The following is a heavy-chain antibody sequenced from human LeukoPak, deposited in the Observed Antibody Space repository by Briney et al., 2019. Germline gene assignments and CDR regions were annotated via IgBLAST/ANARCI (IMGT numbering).Heavy chain of an antibody. J-gene: IGHJ4*02. CDR2: ISSSGSTI. V-gene: IGHV3-48*03. CDR1: GFTFSSYE. D-gene: IGHD3-10*01. Sequence: GGSLRLSCAASGFTFSSYEMNWVRQAPGKGLEWVSYISSSGSTIYYADSVKGRFTISRDTTQNSLFLQMNSLRAEDTALCYCARERTPKHYYGSGTYDRYFDHWGQGTLVTVSS. CDR3: ARERTPKHYYGSGTYDRYFDH.